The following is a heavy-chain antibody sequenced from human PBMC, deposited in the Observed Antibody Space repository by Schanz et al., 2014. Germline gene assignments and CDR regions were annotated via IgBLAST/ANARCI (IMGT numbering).Heavy chain of an antibody. CDR3: ARPRFDYGEVDY. CDR2: IWNNGVTK. J-gene: IGHJ4*02. Sequence: QAQLMESGGGVVQPGTSLILSCSVSGFSLNTYGIHWFRQPAGKGLEWVAVIWNNGVTKYYADSVRGRFTISRDRFQNTLYLRMSSLRAEDTAVYYCARPRFDYGEVDYWGQGTLXNVSS. CDR1: GFSLNTYG. D-gene: IGHD4-17*01. V-gene: IGHV3-33*01.